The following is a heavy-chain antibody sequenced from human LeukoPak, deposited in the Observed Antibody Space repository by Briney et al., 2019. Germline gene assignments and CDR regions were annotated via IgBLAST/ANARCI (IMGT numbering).Heavy chain of an antibody. V-gene: IGHV4-61*02. J-gene: IGHJ3*02. CDR3: ARGIGTSYDSSRDAFDM. Sequence: PSETLSLTCTVSAGSISSGDYYWSWIRQLAGKGLEWIGRICSPGTNYNYNPSLKSRVTISIDTSKNQFSLKLTSVTAADTAVYYCARGIGTSYDSSRDAFDMWGQGTMVTVSS. CDR2: ICSPGTN. CDR1: AGSISSGDYY. D-gene: IGHD3-22*01.